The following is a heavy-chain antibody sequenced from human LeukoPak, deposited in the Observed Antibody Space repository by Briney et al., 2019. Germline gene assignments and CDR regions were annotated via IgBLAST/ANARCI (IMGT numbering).Heavy chain of an antibody. CDR3: ARVAKPTYYYYYYMDV. CDR2: IIPIFGTA. Sequence: SVKVSCKASGYTFTSYGISWVRQAPGQGLEWMGGIIPIFGTANYAQKFQGRVTITADKSTSTAYMELSSLRSEDTAVYYCARVAKPTYYYYYYMDVWGKGTTVTVSS. V-gene: IGHV1-69*06. CDR1: GYTFTSYG. J-gene: IGHJ6*03.